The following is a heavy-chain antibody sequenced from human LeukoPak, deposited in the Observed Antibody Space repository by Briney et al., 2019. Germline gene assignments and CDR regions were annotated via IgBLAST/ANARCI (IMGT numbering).Heavy chain of an antibody. Sequence: ASVKVSCKASGYTFTGYYMHWVRQAPGQGLEWMGWINPNSGGTNYAQKFQGRVTMTRDTSISTAYMELRSLRSDDTAVYYCARDTGLFNPNWFDPWGQGTLVTVSS. CDR1: GYTFTGYY. CDR2: INPNSGGT. J-gene: IGHJ5*02. D-gene: IGHD3-22*01. CDR3: ARDTGLFNPNWFDP. V-gene: IGHV1-2*02.